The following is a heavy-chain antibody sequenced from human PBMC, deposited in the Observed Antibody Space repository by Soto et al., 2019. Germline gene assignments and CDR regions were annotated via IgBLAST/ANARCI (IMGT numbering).Heavy chain of an antibody. Sequence: QLQLQESGPGLVKPSETLSLTCTVSGGSFSSSTYYWGWIRQPPGKGLEWIGSMYSGGNTYYNPSLKSRVTVSVDTSKNHFSLKLTSVTAADTAMYYCARQPYDSTGYYYGAWGQGTLVTVSS. D-gene: IGHD3-22*01. J-gene: IGHJ5*02. CDR1: GGSFSSSTYY. V-gene: IGHV4-39*01. CDR2: MYSGGNT. CDR3: ARQPYDSTGYYYGA.